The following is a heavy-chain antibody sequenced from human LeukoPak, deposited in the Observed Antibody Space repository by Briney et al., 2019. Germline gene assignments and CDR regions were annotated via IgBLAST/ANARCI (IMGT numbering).Heavy chain of an antibody. CDR2: IYHTGAT. D-gene: IGHD3-10*01. CDR1: GGSITNNGRY. Sequence: PSETLSLTCTVSGGSITNNGRYWAWIRQPPGKGLEWIGTIYHTGATYYNPSLKSRVTISVNTSKNQFSLKLSSVTAADTAVYYCARVEEGYGSGRRENYYYYYMDVWGKGTTVTISS. J-gene: IGHJ6*03. CDR3: ARVEEGYGSGRRENYYYYYMDV. V-gene: IGHV4-39*07.